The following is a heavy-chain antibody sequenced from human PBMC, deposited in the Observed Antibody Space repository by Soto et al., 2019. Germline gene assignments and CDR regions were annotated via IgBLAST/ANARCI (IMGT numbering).Heavy chain of an antibody. D-gene: IGHD1-1*01. CDR3: AREPATAKPEGVDF. V-gene: IGHV1-2*02. CDR2: INPNSGGT. J-gene: IGHJ4*02. CDR1: GCTFSDYY. Sequence: GASVKVSCKASGCTFSDYYIHWVRQAPGQGLEWMGWINPNSGGTKYAPKFQGGVTMTRDTSITTAYMELSRLRSGDTAVYYCAREPATAKPEGVDFWGQGTLVTVSS.